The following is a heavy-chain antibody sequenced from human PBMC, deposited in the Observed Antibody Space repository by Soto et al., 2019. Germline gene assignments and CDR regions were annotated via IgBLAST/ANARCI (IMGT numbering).Heavy chain of an antibody. CDR3: ARGGGFGEKSYYYYGMDV. CDR1: WGSGVGYG. V-gene: IGHV4-34*01. D-gene: IGHD3-10*01. CDR2: INHTGGT. J-gene: IGHJ6*02. Sequence: LEPLSLTWAVYWGSGVGYGGSCIRQTPGKGLEWIGEINHTGGTHYNPSLKSRVTMSVDTSKNQFSLKLSSVTAADTAVYYCARGGGFGEKSYYYYGMDVWGQGTTVTVSS.